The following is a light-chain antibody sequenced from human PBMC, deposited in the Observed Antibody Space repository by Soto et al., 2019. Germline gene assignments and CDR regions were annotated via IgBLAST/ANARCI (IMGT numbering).Light chain of an antibody. CDR1: QSVSSTT. Sequence: EIVLTQSPGTLSLSPGERATLSCRASQSVSSTTLAWYQQRPGQAPRLLIFGASNRSTGVPGRFSGSGSGTDFTLAISRLEPEDVAVYYCQQFGSSPLLTFGGGTKVEIK. V-gene: IGKV3-20*01. CDR2: GAS. J-gene: IGKJ4*01. CDR3: QQFGSSPLLT.